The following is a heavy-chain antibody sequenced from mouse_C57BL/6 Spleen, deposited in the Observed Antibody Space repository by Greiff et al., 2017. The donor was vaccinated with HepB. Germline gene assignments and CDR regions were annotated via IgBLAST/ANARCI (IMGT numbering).Heavy chain of an antibody. D-gene: IGHD1-3*01. CDR2: IRSKSNNYAT. Sequence: EVQGVESGGGLVQPKGSLKLSCAASGFSFNTYAMNWVRQAPGKGLEWVARIRSKSNNYATYYADSVKDRFTISRDDSESMLYLQMNNLKTEDTAMYYCVRQKVGYAMDYWGQGTSVTVSS. V-gene: IGHV10-1*01. CDR3: VRQKVGYAMDY. CDR1: GFSFNTYA. J-gene: IGHJ4*01.